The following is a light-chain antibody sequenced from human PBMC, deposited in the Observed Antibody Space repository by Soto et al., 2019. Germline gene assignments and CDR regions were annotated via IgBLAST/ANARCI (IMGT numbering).Light chain of an antibody. V-gene: IGKV3-20*01. CDR3: QQYGSSLIT. CDR2: GAS. J-gene: IGKJ5*01. CDR1: QSDSG. Sequence: EIVLTQSPGTLSLSPVERATLSCRASQSDSGMAWYQQIRGQAPRLLIYGASTRATGIPDRFSGSGSGTDFTLTISRLEPEDFSVYYCQQYGSSLITFGQGTRREIK.